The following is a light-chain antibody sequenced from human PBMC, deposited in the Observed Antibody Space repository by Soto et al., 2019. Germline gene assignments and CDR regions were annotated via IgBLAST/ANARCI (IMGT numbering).Light chain of an antibody. J-gene: IGKJ2*01. CDR2: GAY. V-gene: IGKV1-39*01. CDR1: QRIDNF. CDR3: QQRYKTSLSS. Sequence: DIQMTQSPSFLSASVGDRVTITCRASQRIDNFLNWYQQKPGKAPKLLIYGAYSLQSGVPSRFSGSGSGTDFTRTITSLQPEDSATYHCQQRYKTSLSSFGQGTKVEIK.